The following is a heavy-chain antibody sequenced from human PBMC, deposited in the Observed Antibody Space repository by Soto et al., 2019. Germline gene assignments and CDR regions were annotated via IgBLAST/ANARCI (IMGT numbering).Heavy chain of an antibody. V-gene: IGHV3-11*06. CDR3: ARWALRGYYDSTGLTDY. J-gene: IGHJ4*02. CDR2: ISSSSSYT. Sequence: QVQLVESGGGVVQPGGSLRLSCAASRFTFSDYYMSWIRQAPGKGLECVSYISSSSSYTNYADSVKGRFTISRDNAKNSLYLQMNSLRAEDTAVYYCARWALRGYYDSTGLTDYWGQGTLVTVSS. D-gene: IGHD3-22*01. CDR1: RFTFSDYY.